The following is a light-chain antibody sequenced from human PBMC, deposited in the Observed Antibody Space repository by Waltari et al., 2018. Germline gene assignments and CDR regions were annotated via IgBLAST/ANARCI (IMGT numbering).Light chain of an antibody. CDR3: GTWDSSLSGAV. CDR2: EDT. J-gene: IGLJ7*01. Sequence: QSVFTQPPPVSAAPGQRVTISCSDGRSNIGTNYVPLYRQFPGTAPKLLIYEDTERPSGIAGRFSCSKSGTSATLDITGLQAGDEADYYCGTWDSSLSGAVFGGGTHLTVL. V-gene: IGLV1-51*02. CDR1: RSNIGTNY.